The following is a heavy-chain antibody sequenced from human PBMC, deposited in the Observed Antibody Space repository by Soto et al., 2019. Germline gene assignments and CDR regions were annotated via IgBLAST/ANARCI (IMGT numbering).Heavy chain of an antibody. D-gene: IGHD7-27*01. V-gene: IGHV3-53*01. J-gene: IGHJ4*02. CDR3: ARSPWGGPFDY. CDR1: GFIVSSIY. CDR2: IYSGGST. Sequence: EVQLVESGGGLIQPGGSLRLSCTASGFIVSSIYMSWVRQAPGKGLEWVSVIYSGGSTYYGDSVKGRFTISRDNSKNTLYLQMNNLRAEDTAVYHCARSPWGGPFDYWGQGTLVTVSS.